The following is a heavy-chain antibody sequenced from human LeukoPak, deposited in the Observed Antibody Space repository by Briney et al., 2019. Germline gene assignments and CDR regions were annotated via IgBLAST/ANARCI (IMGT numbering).Heavy chain of an antibody. J-gene: IGHJ6*03. Sequence: SETLSLTCAVYGGPFSGYYWSWIRQPPGKGLEWIGEINHSGSTNYNPSLKSRVTISVDTSKNQLSLKLSSVTAADTAVYYCARGVSRYYDILTGYVYYYYMDVWGKGTTVTVSS. CDR2: INHSGST. D-gene: IGHD3-9*01. CDR1: GGPFSGYY. CDR3: ARGVSRYYDILTGYVYYYYMDV. V-gene: IGHV4-34*01.